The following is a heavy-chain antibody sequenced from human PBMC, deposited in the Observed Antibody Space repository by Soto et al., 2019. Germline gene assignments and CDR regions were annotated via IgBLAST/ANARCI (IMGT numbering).Heavy chain of an antibody. D-gene: IGHD6-6*01. Sequence: SETLSLTYSVSDDSISSYYWSWIRQHPGKGLEWIGYISYSGSTNYNPSLKSRVTISVDTSKNQFSLKLSSVTAADTAVYYCARAVIAARQFYYGMDVWGQGTTVTVSS. CDR1: DDSISSYY. CDR2: ISYSGST. J-gene: IGHJ6*02. CDR3: ARAVIAARQFYYGMDV. V-gene: IGHV4-59*01.